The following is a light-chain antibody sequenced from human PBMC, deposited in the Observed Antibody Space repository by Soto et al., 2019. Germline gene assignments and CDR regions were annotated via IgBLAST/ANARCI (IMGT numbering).Light chain of an antibody. J-gene: IGKJ5*01. CDR3: QQRSSWPIT. CDR1: QSVSSSY. Sequence: EIVLTQSPGTLSLSPGERSTLSCRASQSVSSSYLAWYQQKRGQAPRLLVYGTSSRATGIPDRFSGSGSGTDFTLTISRLEPADFAVYYCQQRSSWPITFGQGTRLEIK. CDR2: GTS. V-gene: IGKV3D-20*02.